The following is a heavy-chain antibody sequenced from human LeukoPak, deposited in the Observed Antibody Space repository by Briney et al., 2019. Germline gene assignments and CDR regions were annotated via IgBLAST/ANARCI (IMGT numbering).Heavy chain of an antibody. J-gene: IGHJ4*02. CDR3: ARLHGGIEWVY. CDR2: ISYGGDNK. D-gene: IGHD1-26*01. V-gene: IGHV3-30-3*01. Sequence: GSLRLSCAASGFPFSSYAMHWVRQAPGRGLEWVAVISYGGDNKYYADSVKGRFTISRDNSKNTLYLQMNSLRAEDTAVYCCARLHGGIEWVYWGQGTLVTVSS. CDR1: GFPFSSYA.